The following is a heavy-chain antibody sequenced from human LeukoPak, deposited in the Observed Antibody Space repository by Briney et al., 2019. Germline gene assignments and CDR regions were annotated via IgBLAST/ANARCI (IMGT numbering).Heavy chain of an antibody. CDR3: AGDTAVERWLQSHYYYGMGV. Sequence: PGGSLRLSCAASGFTFSSYAMHWVRQAPGKGLEWVAVISYDGSNKYYADSVKGRFTISRDNSKNTLYLQMNSLRAEDTAVYYCAGDTAVERWLQSHYYYGMGVWGQGTTVTVSS. CDR1: GFTFSSYA. V-gene: IGHV3-30-3*01. J-gene: IGHJ6*02. CDR2: ISYDGSNK. D-gene: IGHD5-24*01.